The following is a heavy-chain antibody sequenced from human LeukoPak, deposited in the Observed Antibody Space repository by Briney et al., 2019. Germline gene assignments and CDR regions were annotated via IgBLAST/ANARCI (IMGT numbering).Heavy chain of an antibody. CDR2: ISGSGGST. Sequence: GGSLRLSCAASGFTFSSYAMSWVRQAPGKGLEWVSAISGSGGSTHYADSVKGRFTISRDNSKNTLYLQMNSLRAEDTAVYYCAKESYYYDSSGYPRVYWGQGTLVTVSS. D-gene: IGHD3-22*01. J-gene: IGHJ4*02. CDR3: AKESYYYDSSGYPRVY. CDR1: GFTFSSYA. V-gene: IGHV3-23*01.